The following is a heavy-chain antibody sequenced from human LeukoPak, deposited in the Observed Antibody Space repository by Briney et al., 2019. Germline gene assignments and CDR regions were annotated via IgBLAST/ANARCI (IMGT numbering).Heavy chain of an antibody. D-gene: IGHD6-13*01. CDR1: GFSFSNYG. CDR3: AKDQYSSSWYVFDY. CDR2: ISGSGGST. J-gene: IGHJ4*02. Sequence: GGSLRLSCAASGFSFSNYGMHWVRQAPGKGLEWVSAISGSGGSTYYADSVKGRFTISRDNSKNTLYLQMNSLRAEDTAVYYCAKDQYSSSWYVFDYWGQGTLVTVSS. V-gene: IGHV3-23*01.